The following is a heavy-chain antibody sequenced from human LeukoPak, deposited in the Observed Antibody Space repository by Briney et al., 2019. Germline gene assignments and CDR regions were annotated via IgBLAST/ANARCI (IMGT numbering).Heavy chain of an antibody. V-gene: IGHV4-30-4*01. CDR1: GGSISSGDYY. D-gene: IGHD3-10*01. J-gene: IGHJ5*02. CDR2: IYYSGST. CDR3: ARRLLSAGSGSYGFDP. Sequence: SETLPLTCSVSGGSISSGDYYWSWIRQPPGKGLEWIGHIYYSGSTHHNPSLKSRVTISVDTSKNQFSLKLSSVTATDTAVYYCARRLLSAGSGSYGFDPWGQGTLVTVSS.